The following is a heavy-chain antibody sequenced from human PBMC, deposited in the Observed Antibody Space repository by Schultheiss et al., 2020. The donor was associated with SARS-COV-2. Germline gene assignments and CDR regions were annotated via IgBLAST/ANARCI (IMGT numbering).Heavy chain of an antibody. D-gene: IGHD3-10*01. CDR2: IYYSGST. Sequence: SETLSLTCAVSGYSISSGYYWGWIRQPPGKGLEWIGSIYYSGSTYYNPSLKSRVTISVDTSKNQFSLKLSSVTAADTAVYYCARGSGVPSSGMDVWGQGTTVTVSS. CDR1: GYSISSGYY. CDR3: ARGSGVPSSGMDV. V-gene: IGHV4-38-2*01. J-gene: IGHJ6*02.